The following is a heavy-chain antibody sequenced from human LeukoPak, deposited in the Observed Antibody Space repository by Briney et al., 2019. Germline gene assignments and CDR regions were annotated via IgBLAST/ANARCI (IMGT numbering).Heavy chain of an antibody. CDR3: ARDVGSDSSGGYYHYFDD. J-gene: IGHJ4*02. V-gene: IGHV3-21*01. CDR2: ISSSSYM. Sequence: TGGSLRLSCAASGFTFSSYNMNWVPQAPGKGLEWVSSISSSSYMYYAESVKGRFTISRDNAKNSLYLQMNSLRVEDTAVYYCARDVGSDSSGGYYHYFDDWGQGTLVTVSS. CDR1: GFTFSSYN. D-gene: IGHD3-22*01.